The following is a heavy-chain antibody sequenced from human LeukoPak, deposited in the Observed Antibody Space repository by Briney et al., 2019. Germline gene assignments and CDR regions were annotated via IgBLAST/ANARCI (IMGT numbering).Heavy chain of an antibody. V-gene: IGHV4-59*01. J-gene: IGHJ4*02. D-gene: IGHD3-16*02. CDR3: ARANRRHLYVWGSYRYYYFDY. CDR2: IYYSGST. CDR1: GGSISSYY. Sequence: SETLSLTCTVSGGSISSYYWSWIRQPPGNGLEWIGYIYYSGSTNYNPSLKSRVTISVDTSKNQFSLKLSSVTATDTAVYYCARANRRHLYVWGSYRYYYFDYWGQGTLVTVSS.